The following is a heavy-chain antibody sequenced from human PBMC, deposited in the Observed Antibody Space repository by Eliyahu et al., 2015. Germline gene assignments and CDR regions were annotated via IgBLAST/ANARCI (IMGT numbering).Heavy chain of an antibody. J-gene: IGHJ4*02. CDR1: GFTXSGFW. D-gene: IGHD5-12*01. Sequence: EVQLVESGGGLVQPGGSLXLSCAAXGFTXSGFWXHWVRQVPGKGLXWVAYTSPDGSDRTYADSVRGRFTISRDNAKNKLYLQMDSLTADDTAVYFCGRDPVDPTPIDYWGQGSLVTVSS. CDR2: TSPDGSDR. V-gene: IGHV3-74*03. CDR3: GRDPVDPTPIDY.